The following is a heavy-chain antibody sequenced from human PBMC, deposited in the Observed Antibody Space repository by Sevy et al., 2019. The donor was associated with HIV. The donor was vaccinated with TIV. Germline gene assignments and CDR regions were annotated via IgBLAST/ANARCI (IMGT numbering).Heavy chain of an antibody. CDR1: GFTFSSYS. D-gene: IGHD2-15*01. Sequence: GGSLRLSCAASGFTFSSYSMNWVRQAPGKGLEWVSSISSSSSNKNYADSVKGRFTISRDNAKNSLYLQMNSLRAEDTAVYYCARSLLPNYYYYGMDVWGQGTTVTVSS. CDR3: ARSLLPNYYYYGMDV. V-gene: IGHV3-21*01. CDR2: ISSSSSNK. J-gene: IGHJ6*02.